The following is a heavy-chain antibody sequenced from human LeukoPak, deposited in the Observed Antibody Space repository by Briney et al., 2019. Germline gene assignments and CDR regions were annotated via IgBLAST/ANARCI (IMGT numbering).Heavy chain of an antibody. D-gene: IGHD1-26*01. Sequence: SQTLSLTCVISGDSVSINSAAWNRVRQSPSRGLEWLGRTYYRSKWSNDYVVSLKSRITINPDTSKNQFSLQLNSVTPEDTAVYYCARSYSGYIDYWGQGTLVTVSS. J-gene: IGHJ4*02. V-gene: IGHV6-1*01. CDR3: ARSYSGYIDY. CDR1: GDSVSINSAA. CDR2: TYYRSKWSN.